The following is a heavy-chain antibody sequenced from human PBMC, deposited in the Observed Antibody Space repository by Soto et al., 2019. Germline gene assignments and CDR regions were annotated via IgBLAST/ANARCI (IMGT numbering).Heavy chain of an antibody. CDR2: IYSDGST. D-gene: IGHD3-10*01. V-gene: IGHV3-66*01. CDR3: AREGYYGSGSYLD. J-gene: IGHJ4*02. CDR1: GFTVSNNY. Sequence: EVQRVDSGGGLVQPGGSLRLSCAASGFTVSNNYMSWVRQAPGKGLEWVSAIYSDGSTYYADSVKGKFTISRDNSKNTLYLQMNSLRAEDTAVYHCAREGYYGSGSYLDWGQGTLVTVSS.